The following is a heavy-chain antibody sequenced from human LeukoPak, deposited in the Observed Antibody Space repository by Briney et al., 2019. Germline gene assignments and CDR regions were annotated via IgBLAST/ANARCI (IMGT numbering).Heavy chain of an antibody. V-gene: IGHV3-21*01. D-gene: IGHD3-22*01. CDR1: GFTFSSYS. J-gene: IGHJ4*02. CDR2: ISTTSSYI. CDR3: AREAPTYYYDSSASYGAD. Sequence: KSGGSLRLSCAASGFTFSSYSMTWVRQAPGKGLEWVSSISTTSSYIYYADSVKGRFTISRDNAKNALYLQMNSLRAEDTAVYFCAREAPTYYYDSSASYGADWGQGTLVTVSS.